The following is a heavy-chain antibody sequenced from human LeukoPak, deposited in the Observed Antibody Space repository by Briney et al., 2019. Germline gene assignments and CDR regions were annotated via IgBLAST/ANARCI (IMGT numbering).Heavy chain of an antibody. Sequence: GSSVKVSCKASGGTFSSYAISWVRQAPGQGLEWMGGIIPIFGTANYAQKFQGRVTITADESTSTAYMELSSLRPEDTAVYYCARMNYPYNWNDGEPDFDYWGQGTLVTVSS. J-gene: IGHJ4*02. CDR3: ARMNYPYNWNDGEPDFDY. CDR2: IIPIFGTA. CDR1: GGTFSSYA. D-gene: IGHD1-1*01. V-gene: IGHV1-69*01.